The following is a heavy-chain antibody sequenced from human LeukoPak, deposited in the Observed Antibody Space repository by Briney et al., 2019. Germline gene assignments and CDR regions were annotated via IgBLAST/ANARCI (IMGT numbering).Heavy chain of an antibody. CDR1: GGTFSSYA. D-gene: IGHD2-15*01. CDR3: ARDPPCSGGSCYSDWFDP. CDR2: IIPILCIA. Sequence: SVTVSCKASGGTFSSYAISWVRQAPGQGLEWMGGIIPILCIATYAQKFQRTVTITADKSTTTAYMELSSLRSEHTAVYYCARDPPCSGGSCYSDWFDPWGQGTLVTVSS. J-gene: IGHJ5*02. V-gene: IGHV1-69*10.